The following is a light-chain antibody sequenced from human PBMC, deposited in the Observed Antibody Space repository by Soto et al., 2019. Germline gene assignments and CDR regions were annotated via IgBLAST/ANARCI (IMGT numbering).Light chain of an antibody. CDR2: AAS. J-gene: IGKJ1*01. CDR1: HNTRGY. V-gene: IGKV1-39*01. Sequence: DIQMTQSPSSLSASVRDRVTITCRASHNTRGYLNWYQQKPGKAPKLLIYAASNLQSGIPSRFSGRGSETDFTLTISSLQPEDFATYDCQQSYSTPWTFGQGTKVEIK. CDR3: QQSYSTPWT.